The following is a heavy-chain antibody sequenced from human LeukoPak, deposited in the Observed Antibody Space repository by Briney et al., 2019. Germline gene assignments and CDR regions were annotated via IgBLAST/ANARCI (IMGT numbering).Heavy chain of an antibody. CDR2: ISGSGSDI. CDR3: ARIPGDYGRSPLDY. Sequence: GGSLRLSCAASGFSFSSYSMKWVRQAPGKGLEWVSSISGSGSDIYYADSAKGRFTISRDNAKNSLYLQMNSLRAEDTAVYYCARIPGDYGRSPLDYWGQGTLVTVSS. J-gene: IGHJ4*02. CDR1: GFSFSSYS. V-gene: IGHV3-21*01. D-gene: IGHD4-17*01.